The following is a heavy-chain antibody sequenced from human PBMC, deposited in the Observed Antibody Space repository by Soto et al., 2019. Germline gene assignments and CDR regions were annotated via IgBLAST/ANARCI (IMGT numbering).Heavy chain of an antibody. CDR1: GFTFTRYS. J-gene: IGHJ4*02. CDR3: ARESEDLTSNFDY. Sequence: GGSLRLSCAASGFTFTRYSMNWVRQAPGKGIEWVSSISSTTNYIYYGDSMKGRFTISRDNAKNSLYLEMNSLRAEDTAVYYCARESEDLTSNFDYWGQGTLVTVSS. CDR2: ISSTTNYI. V-gene: IGHV3-21*06.